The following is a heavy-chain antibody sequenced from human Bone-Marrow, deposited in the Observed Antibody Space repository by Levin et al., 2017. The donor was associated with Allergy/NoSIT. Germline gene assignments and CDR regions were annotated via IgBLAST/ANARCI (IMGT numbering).Heavy chain of an antibody. Sequence: ASVKVSCKVSGHTLTESSIHWVRQAPGKGLEWMGGFDPKEGETIYAQKFQGRVTMTADTSTDTAYMELSSLTSEDTAVFHCAIRPGEWGLDLYFDLWGRGTLVTVSS. CDR2: FDPKEGET. J-gene: IGHJ2*01. CDR1: GHTLTESS. V-gene: IGHV1-24*01. CDR3: AIRPGEWGLDLYFDL. D-gene: IGHD3-16*01.